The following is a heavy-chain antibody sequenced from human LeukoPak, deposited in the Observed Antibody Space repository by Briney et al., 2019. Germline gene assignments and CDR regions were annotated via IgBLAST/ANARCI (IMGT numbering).Heavy chain of an antibody. J-gene: IGHJ3*02. V-gene: IGHV1-2*06. CDR3: ARGLWFGELYDAFDI. Sequence: ASVKVSCKAFGYTFTGYYMHWVRQAPGQGLEWMGRINPNSGGTNYAQKFQGRVTMTRDTSISTAYMELSRLRSDDTAVYYCARGLWFGELYDAFDIWGQGTMVTVSS. D-gene: IGHD3-10*01. CDR2: INPNSGGT. CDR1: GYTFTGYY.